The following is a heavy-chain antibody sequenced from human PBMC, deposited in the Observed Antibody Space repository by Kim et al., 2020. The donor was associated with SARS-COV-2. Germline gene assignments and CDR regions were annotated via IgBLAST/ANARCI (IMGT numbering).Heavy chain of an antibody. CDR1: GFTFSSYN. J-gene: IGHJ6*03. V-gene: IGHV3-13*01. D-gene: IGHD2-2*01. CDR3: SRGDTIPYCSCMDV. CDR2: ISTGSDT. Sequence: GGSLRLSCAASGFTFSSYNMHWVRQAPGKGLEWVSSISTGSDTNYSASVKGRFTISRENAKNSFYLQLNSLIAGDTAVVYCSRGDTIPYCSCMDVLVK.